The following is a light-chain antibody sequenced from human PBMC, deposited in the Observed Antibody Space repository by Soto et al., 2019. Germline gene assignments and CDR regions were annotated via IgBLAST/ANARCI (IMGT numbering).Light chain of an antibody. Sequence: EIVQTQSPATLSLSPGERATLSCRASQSVSSNLAWYQQKPGQAPRLLIYGASTRATGVPARITGSGSGTDFTLTISRLEPEDFAVYSCQQYGSSPTTFGQGTRLEIK. CDR1: QSVSSN. CDR2: GAS. J-gene: IGKJ5*01. V-gene: IGKV3-20*01. CDR3: QQYGSSPTT.